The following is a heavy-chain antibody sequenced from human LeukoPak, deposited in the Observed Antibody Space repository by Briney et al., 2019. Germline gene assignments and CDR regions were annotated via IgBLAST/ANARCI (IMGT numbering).Heavy chain of an antibody. J-gene: IGHJ1*01. CDR3: AKGLSFLVSHFQH. CDR2: ISWNSGSI. Sequence: PGGSLRLSCAASGFTFDNYAMPWVRQAPGKGLEWVSGISWNSGSIGYADSVKGRFTISRDNAKNSLYLQMNSLRAEDTALYYCAKGLSFLVSHFQHWGQGTLVTVSS. V-gene: IGHV3-9*01. CDR1: GFTFDNYA. D-gene: IGHD3-16*01.